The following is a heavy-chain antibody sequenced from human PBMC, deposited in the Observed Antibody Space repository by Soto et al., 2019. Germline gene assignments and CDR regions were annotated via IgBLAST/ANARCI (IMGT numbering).Heavy chain of an antibody. CDR1: GYTFNKYP. J-gene: IGHJ6*02. V-gene: IGHV1-3*01. CDR2: INPANGDT. CDR3: ARDRAPNYDFWSGYYYHYYYYGMDV. Sequence: ASVKVSCKTSGYTFNKYPIHWVRQAPGQGLEWMGWINPANGDTGFSQKLQGRVTMTTDTSTSTAYMELRSLRSDDTAVYYCARDRAPNYDFWSGYYYHYYYYGMDVWGQGTTVTVSS. D-gene: IGHD3-3*01.